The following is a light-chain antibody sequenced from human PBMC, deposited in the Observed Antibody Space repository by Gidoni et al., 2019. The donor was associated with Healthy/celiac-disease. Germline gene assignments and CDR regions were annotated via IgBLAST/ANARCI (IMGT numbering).Light chain of an antibody. CDR1: QSISSW. J-gene: IGKJ1*01. CDR3: HQYNSYSRSWT. Sequence: DIQMTQSPSTLSASVGDRVTITCRASQSISSWLAWYQQKPGKAPKLLIYKASSLESGVPSRLSGSGSVTEFTLTISSLQPDDFATYYCHQYNSYSRSWTFXXXTKVEIK. CDR2: KAS. V-gene: IGKV1-5*03.